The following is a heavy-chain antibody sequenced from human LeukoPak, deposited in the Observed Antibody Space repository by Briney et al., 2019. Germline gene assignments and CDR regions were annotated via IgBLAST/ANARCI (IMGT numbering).Heavy chain of an antibody. Sequence: GGSLRLSCAASGFTFSRYWMHWVRQDPEKGLVWVSRISSDGSNIIYADSVKGRFTISRDNAKNTLYLGMNSLRVEDTAVYYCARDWGGYGPTSHDYWGQGTLVTVSS. CDR1: GFTFSRYW. D-gene: IGHD3-16*01. J-gene: IGHJ4*02. V-gene: IGHV3-74*01. CDR2: ISSDGSNI. CDR3: ARDWGGYGPTSHDY.